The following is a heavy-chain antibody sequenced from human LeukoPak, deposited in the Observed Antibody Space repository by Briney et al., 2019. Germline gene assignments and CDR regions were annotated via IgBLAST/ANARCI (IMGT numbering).Heavy chain of an antibody. D-gene: IGHD5-12*01. J-gene: IGHJ4*02. Sequence: SETLSLTCTVSGGSISNYYWSWVRQPAGKGLEWIGRIYASGSTNYHPSLQSRVTMSIDTSKNQFSLKLNSVTAADTAVYYCARATREAEEAYYFDYWGQGTLVTVS. CDR2: IYASGST. CDR3: ARATREAEEAYYFDY. V-gene: IGHV4-4*07. CDR1: GGSISNYY.